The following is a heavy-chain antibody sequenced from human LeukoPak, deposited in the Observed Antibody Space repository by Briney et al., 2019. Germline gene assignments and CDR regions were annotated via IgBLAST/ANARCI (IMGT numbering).Heavy chain of an antibody. CDR1: GFTVSSNY. J-gene: IGHJ4*02. D-gene: IGHD3-10*01. CDR3: ARAKPKNMVRGLIMRRESRYYFDY. Sequence: GESLRLSCAASGFTVSSNYMSWVRQAPGKGLEWVSVIYSGGSTYYADSVKGRFTISRDNSKSTLYIQMNSLRAEDTAVYYCARAKPKNMVRGLIMRRESRYYFDYWGQGTLVTVSS. V-gene: IGHV3-53*01. CDR2: IYSGGST.